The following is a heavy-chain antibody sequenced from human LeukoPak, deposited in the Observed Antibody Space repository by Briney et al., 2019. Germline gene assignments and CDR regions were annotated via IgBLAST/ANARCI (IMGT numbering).Heavy chain of an antibody. J-gene: IGHJ4*02. CDR1: GGSFSGYY. Sequence: SETLSLTCAVYGGSFSGYYWSWIRQPPGRGLEWLGEINHSGSTNYNPSLKSRVTISVDTSKNQFSLKLSSVTAADTAVYYCARGRRYYYDSRPHDYWGQGTLVTVSS. D-gene: IGHD3-22*01. V-gene: IGHV4-34*01. CDR3: ARGRRYYYDSRPHDY. CDR2: INHSGST.